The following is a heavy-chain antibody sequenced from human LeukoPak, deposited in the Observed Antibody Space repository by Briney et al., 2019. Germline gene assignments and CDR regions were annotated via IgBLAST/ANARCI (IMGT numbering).Heavy chain of an antibody. D-gene: IGHD2-2*01. J-gene: IGHJ4*02. V-gene: IGHV1-18*01. CDR2: ISAYNGNT. CDR1: GYTFTSYG. Sequence: GASVKVSCKASGYTFTSYGISWVRQAPGQGLEWMGWISAYNGNTNYAQKLQGRVTMTTDTSTSTAYMELRSLRSDDTAVYYCARVRRYCSSTSCYLYYFDYWGQGTLVTVSS. CDR3: ARVRRYCSSTSCYLYYFDY.